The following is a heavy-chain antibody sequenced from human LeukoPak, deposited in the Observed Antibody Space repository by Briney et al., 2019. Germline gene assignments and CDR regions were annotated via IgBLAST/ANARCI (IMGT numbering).Heavy chain of an antibody. J-gene: IGHJ3*02. D-gene: IGHD2-21*02. V-gene: IGHV3-23*01. CDR1: GFDFSAFA. Sequence: PGGSLRLSCVASGFDFSAFAISWVRQAPGKGLEWVSAVSGSGGRTYYADSERGRFTISRDNSKKTVFLQMDSLRADDTAIYYCAKGGAAMTDAPHGDVVTTTLDGFDIWGQGTMVTVSS. CDR2: VSGSGGRT. CDR3: AKGGAAMTDAPHGDVVTTTLDGFDI.